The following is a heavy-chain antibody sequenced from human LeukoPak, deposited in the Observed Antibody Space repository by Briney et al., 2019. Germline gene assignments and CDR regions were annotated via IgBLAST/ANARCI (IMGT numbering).Heavy chain of an antibody. CDR1: GGSVSSGSYY. CDR3: AVSSWENYYFDC. J-gene: IGHJ4*02. Sequence: PSGTLSLTCTVSGGSVSSGSYYWRWIRQPPGKGLEWIGYIYYSGSTNYNPSLKSRVTISVDTSKNQFSLKLSSVTAADTAVYYCAVSSWENYYFDCWGQGTLVTVSS. D-gene: IGHD6-13*01. CDR2: IYYSGST. V-gene: IGHV4-61*01.